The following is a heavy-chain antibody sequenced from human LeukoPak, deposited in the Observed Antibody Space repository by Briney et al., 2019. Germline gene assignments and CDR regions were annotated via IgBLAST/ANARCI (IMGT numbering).Heavy chain of an antibody. CDR1: GFTFSNTW. J-gene: IGHJ2*01. CDR3: AKVLDSSRYWYFDL. Sequence: GGSLRLSCTASGFTFSNTWMNWVRQAPGKGLQWVAVISYDGNTIHYADSVKGRFTISRDNSKNTLYLQMNSLRAEDTAVYYCAKVLDSSRYWYFDLWGRGTLVTVSS. V-gene: IGHV3-30*18. CDR2: ISYDGNTI. D-gene: IGHD6-6*01.